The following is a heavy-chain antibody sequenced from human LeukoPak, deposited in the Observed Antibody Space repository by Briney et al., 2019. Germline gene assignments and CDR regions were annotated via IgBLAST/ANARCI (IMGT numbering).Heavy chain of an antibody. CDR2: IKSKTDGGTI. CDR3: TITIGY. J-gene: IGHJ4*02. Sequence: GGSLRLSCVVSGFTFSSYSMKWVRQAPGKGLEWVGRIKSKTDGGTIDYAAPVKGRFTISRDDSKNTLYLQMNSLKTEDTAVYYCTITIGYWGQGTLVTVSS. V-gene: IGHV3-15*01. CDR1: GFTFSSYS.